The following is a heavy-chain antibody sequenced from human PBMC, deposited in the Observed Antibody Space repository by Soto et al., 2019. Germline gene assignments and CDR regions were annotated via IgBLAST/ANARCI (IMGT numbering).Heavy chain of an antibody. CDR2: VSHDGRNT. CDR3: AKGGRQWLVTSDSNY. Sequence: VQLVESGGGVVQPGRSLRLSCAASGFTFSDYAMHWVRQAPGKGLEWVAVVSHDGRNTHYADSVKGRFTISRDSSTNTVSLAMPSLRAEDTAVYYCAKGGRQWLVTSDSNYLGQGALVTVSS. CDR1: GFTFSDYA. J-gene: IGHJ4*02. D-gene: IGHD6-19*01. V-gene: IGHV3-30*18.